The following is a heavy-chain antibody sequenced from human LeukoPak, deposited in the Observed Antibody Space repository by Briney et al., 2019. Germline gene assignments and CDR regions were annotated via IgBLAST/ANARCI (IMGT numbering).Heavy chain of an antibody. CDR2: ISYDGSNK. Sequence: GGSLRLSCTASGFTFGDFAMSWVRQAPGKGLEWVAVISYDGSNKYYADSVKGRFTISRDNSKNTLYLQMNSLRAEDTAVYYCARDYGDGYFDYWGQGTLVTVSS. V-gene: IGHV3-30-3*01. CDR3: ARDYGDGYFDY. D-gene: IGHD4-17*01. J-gene: IGHJ4*02. CDR1: GFTFGDFA.